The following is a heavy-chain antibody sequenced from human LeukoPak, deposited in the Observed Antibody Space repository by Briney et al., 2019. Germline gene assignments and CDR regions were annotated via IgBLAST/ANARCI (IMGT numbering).Heavy chain of an antibody. J-gene: IGHJ6*03. CDR3: ARGRVITGTTYYYYYMDV. CDR2: IIPIFGTA. V-gene: IGHV1-69*05. CDR1: GGTFSSYA. Sequence: SVKVSCKASGGTFSSYAISWVRQAPGRGLEWMGGIIPIFGTANYAQKFQGRVTITTDESTSTAYMELSSLRSEDTAVYYCARGRVITGTTYYYYYMDVWGKGTTVTVSS. D-gene: IGHD1-7*01.